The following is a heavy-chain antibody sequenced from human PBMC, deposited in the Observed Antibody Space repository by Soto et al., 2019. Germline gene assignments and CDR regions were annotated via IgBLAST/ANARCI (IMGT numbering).Heavy chain of an antibody. CDR2: ISASGGNT. CDR1: GFTFRGYA. J-gene: IGHJ4*02. V-gene: IGHV3-23*01. Sequence: PGGSLTLSCAASGFTFRGYAMSWFRQTPGKGLEWVSVISASGGNTYYADSAKGRFTISRDNSKGTLFLQMNSLRVEDTAVYFCAKDAKRTNGWYYFDFWGPGALVTVSS. CDR3: AKDAKRTNGWYYFDF. D-gene: IGHD6-19*01.